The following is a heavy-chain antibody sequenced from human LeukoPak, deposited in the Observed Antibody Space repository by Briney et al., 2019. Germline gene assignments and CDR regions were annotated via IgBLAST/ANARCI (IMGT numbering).Heavy chain of an antibody. CDR2: INHSGST. V-gene: IGHV4-34*01. J-gene: IGHJ5*02. CDR1: GGSFSGYY. CDR3: ARGVNRFDP. Sequence: PSETLSLTCAVYGGSFSGYYWSWIRQPPGKGLEWIGEINHSGSTNYNPSLKSRVTISVDTSKNQFSLKLSSVTAADTAVYYCARGVNRFDPWGQGTLVTVSS.